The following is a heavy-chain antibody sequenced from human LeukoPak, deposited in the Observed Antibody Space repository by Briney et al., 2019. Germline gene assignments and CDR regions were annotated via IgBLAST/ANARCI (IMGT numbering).Heavy chain of an antibody. CDR1: GYAFTSYG. J-gene: IGHJ4*02. CDR3: AREFRYSGSYYGDY. V-gene: IGHV1-18*01. Sequence: GASVKVSCKASGYAFTSYGISWVRQAPGQGLEWMGWISAYNGNTNYAQKLQGRVTMTTDTSTSTAYMELRSLRSDDTAVYYCAREFRYSGSYYGDYWGQGTLVTVSS. D-gene: IGHD1-26*01. CDR2: ISAYNGNT.